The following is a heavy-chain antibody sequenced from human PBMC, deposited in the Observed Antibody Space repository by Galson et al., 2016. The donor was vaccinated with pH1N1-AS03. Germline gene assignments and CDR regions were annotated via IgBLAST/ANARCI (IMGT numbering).Heavy chain of an antibody. D-gene: IGHD3-9*01. J-gene: IGHJ4*02. V-gene: IGHV7-4-1*01. Sequence: SVKVSCKASGYTFTSHRIIWVRQAPGQGLECMGWLTTSTGDPTYAPGFTGRFAFSLDTSVSTAYLQIDSLKADDTAVYYCARGHMSLSGFWDSWGQGTLVTVSS. CDR1: GYTFTSHR. CDR2: LTTSTGDP. CDR3: ARGHMSLSGFWDS.